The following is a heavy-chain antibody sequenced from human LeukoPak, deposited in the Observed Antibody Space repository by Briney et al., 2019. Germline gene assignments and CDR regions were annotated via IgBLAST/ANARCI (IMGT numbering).Heavy chain of an antibody. CDR3: ARGPYGSGNYGYFDY. Sequence: GGSLRLSCAASGFTFSSYAMSWVRQAPGKGLEWVAVIWYDGSNKYYVDSVKGRFTISRDSSKNTLYLQMNSLRVEDTAVYYCARGPYGSGNYGYFDYWGQGTLVTVSS. V-gene: IGHV3-33*08. CDR1: GFTFSSYA. J-gene: IGHJ4*02. D-gene: IGHD3-10*01. CDR2: IWYDGSNK.